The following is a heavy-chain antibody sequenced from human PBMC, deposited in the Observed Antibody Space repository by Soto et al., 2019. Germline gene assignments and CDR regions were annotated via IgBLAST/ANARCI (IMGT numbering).Heavy chain of an antibody. CDR2: ISYDGSNK. CDR3: AKPLGYCSGGSCLTMEYFQH. CDR1: GFTFSSYG. D-gene: IGHD2-15*01. V-gene: IGHV3-30*18. Sequence: QVQLVESGGGVVQPGRSLRLSCAASGFTFSSYGMHWVRQAPGKGLEWVAVISYDGSNKYYADSVKGRFTISRDNSKNTLYLQMNSLRAEATAVYYCAKPLGYCSGGSCLTMEYFQHWGQGTLVTVSS. J-gene: IGHJ1*01.